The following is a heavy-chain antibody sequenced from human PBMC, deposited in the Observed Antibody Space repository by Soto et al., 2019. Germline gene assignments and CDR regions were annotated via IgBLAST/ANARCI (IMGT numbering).Heavy chain of an antibody. D-gene: IGHD3-3*01. CDR3: ARMSSRVDFWSGYYTEAGGFDY. Sequence: PSETLSLTCAVSSGSISSSNWWSWVRQPPGKGLEWIGEIYHSGSTNYNPSLKSRVTISVDKSKNQFSLKLSSVTAADTAVYYCARMSSRVDFWSGYYTEAGGFDYWGQGTLVTVSS. J-gene: IGHJ4*02. CDR1: SGSISSSNW. V-gene: IGHV4-4*02. CDR2: IYHSGST.